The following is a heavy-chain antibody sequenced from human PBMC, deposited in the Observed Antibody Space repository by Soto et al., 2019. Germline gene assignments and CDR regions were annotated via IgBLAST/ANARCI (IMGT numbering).Heavy chain of an antibody. Sequence: GGSLRLSCAASEFTFRSYAMHWVRQAAGKGLEWVGRIKSKTDGGTTDYAAPVKGRFTISRDDSKNTLYLQMNSLKTEDTAVYYCTTGSSGWYSENAFDIWGQGTMVTVSS. D-gene: IGHD6-19*01. CDR3: TTGSSGWYSENAFDI. CDR2: IKSKTDGGTT. V-gene: IGHV3-15*07. CDR1: EFTFRSYA. J-gene: IGHJ3*02.